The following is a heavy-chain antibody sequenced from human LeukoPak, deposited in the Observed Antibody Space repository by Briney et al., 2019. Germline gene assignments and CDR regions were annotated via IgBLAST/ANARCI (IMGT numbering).Heavy chain of an antibody. D-gene: IGHD6-13*01. V-gene: IGHV3-30*03. Sequence: GGSLRLSCAASGFTFSNAWMSWVRQAPGKGLEWVAVISYDGSNKYYADSVKGRFTISRDNSKNTLYLQMNSLRAEDTAVYYCARDCSWYFDYWGQGTLVTVSS. J-gene: IGHJ4*02. CDR1: GFTFSNAW. CDR3: ARDCSWYFDY. CDR2: ISYDGSNK.